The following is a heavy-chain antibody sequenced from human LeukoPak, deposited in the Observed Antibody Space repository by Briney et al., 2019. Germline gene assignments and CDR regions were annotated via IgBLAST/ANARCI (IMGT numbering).Heavy chain of an antibody. J-gene: IGHJ4*02. CDR3: ARGYDSSGYYFDY. V-gene: IGHV3-30*04. D-gene: IGHD3-22*01. CDR2: VSSDGSNK. Sequence: ETGGSLRLSCAASGFTFSSYAMHWVRQAPGKGLEWVAVVSSDGSNKYYADSVKGRFTISRDNSKNTLYLQMNSLRAEDTAVYYCARGYDSSGYYFDYWGQGTLVTVSS. CDR1: GFTFSSYA.